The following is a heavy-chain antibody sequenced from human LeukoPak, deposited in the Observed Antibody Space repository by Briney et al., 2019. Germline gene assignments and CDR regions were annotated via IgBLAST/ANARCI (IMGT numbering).Heavy chain of an antibody. Sequence: SETLSLTCAVYGGSFSGYYWSWIRQPAGKGLEWIGRIYTSGSTNYNPSLKSRVTMSVDTSKNQFSLKLSSVTAADTAVYYCARDHTEPATGYPPPYFDYWGQGTLVTVSS. CDR2: IYTSGST. V-gene: IGHV4-4*07. CDR1: GGSFSGYY. D-gene: IGHD3-9*01. J-gene: IGHJ4*02. CDR3: ARDHTEPATGYPPPYFDY.